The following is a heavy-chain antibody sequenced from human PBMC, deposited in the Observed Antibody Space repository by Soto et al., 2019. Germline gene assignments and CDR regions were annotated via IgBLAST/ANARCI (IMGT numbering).Heavy chain of an antibody. J-gene: IGHJ4*02. V-gene: IGHV4-31*01. CDR3: ARYGSGSYYPTTFDY. D-gene: IGHD3-10*01. CDR2: LYYSGST. Sequence: QVQLQESGPGLVKPSQTLSLTCTVSGGSISSGGYYWSWIRQHPGKGLECIGYLYYSGSTYYNPAHNSLVTISVDTSENKFSLKLSSVTAADTAVYYCARYGSGSYYPTTFDYWGQGTLVTVSS. CDR1: GGSISSGGYY.